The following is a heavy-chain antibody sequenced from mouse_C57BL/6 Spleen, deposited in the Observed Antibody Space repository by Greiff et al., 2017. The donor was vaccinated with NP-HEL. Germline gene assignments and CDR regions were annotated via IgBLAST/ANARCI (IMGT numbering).Heavy chain of an antibody. CDR3: TRGGAMVTKGDWYFDV. CDR2: IYPGNSDT. J-gene: IGHJ1*03. D-gene: IGHD2-2*01. Sequence: EVQLQQSGTVLARPGASVKMSCKTSGYTFTSYWMHWVKQRPGQGLEWIGAIYPGNSDTSYNQKFKGKAKLTAVTSASTAYMELSSLTNEDSAVYYCTRGGAMVTKGDWYFDVWGTGTTVTVSS. V-gene: IGHV1-5*01. CDR1: GYTFTSYW.